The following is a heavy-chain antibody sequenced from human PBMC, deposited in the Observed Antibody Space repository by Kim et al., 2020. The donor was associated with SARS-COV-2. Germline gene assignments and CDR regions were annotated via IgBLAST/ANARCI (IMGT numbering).Heavy chain of an antibody. CDR2: ISGIGASI. D-gene: IGHD3-3*01. CDR3: ARASPRCNYWY. CDR1: GFTFSDYY. V-gene: IGHV3-11*01. Sequence: GGSLRLSCAASGFTFSDYYMTWVRQAPGKGLEWLSYISGIGASITYADSVKGRFTISRDNSKNSLYLQMNSLRVEDTAVYYCARASPRCNYWY. J-gene: IGHJ2*01.